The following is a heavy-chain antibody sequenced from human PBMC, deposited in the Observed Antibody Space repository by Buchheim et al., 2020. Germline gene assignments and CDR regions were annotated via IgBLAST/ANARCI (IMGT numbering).Heavy chain of an antibody. D-gene: IGHD2-15*01. CDR1: GGSISSYY. CDR3: ARGVRGRYCSGGSCYPLDYFDY. Sequence: QVQLQESGPGLVKPSETLSLTCTVSGGSISSYYWSWIRQPPGKGLEWIGYIYYSGSTNYNPSLKSRITISVDTSKNHFSLKLSSVTAADTAVYYCARGVRGRYCSGGSCYPLDYFDYWGQGTL. J-gene: IGHJ4*02. CDR2: IYYSGST. V-gene: IGHV4-59*01.